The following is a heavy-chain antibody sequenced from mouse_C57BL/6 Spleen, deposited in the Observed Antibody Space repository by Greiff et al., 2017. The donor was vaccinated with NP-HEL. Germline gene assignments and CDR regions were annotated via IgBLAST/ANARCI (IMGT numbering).Heavy chain of an antibody. Sequence: QVQLQQPGAELVRPGSSVKLSCKASGYTFTSYWMDWVKQRPGQGLEWIGNIYPSDSETHYNQKFKDKATLTVDKSSSTAYMQLSSLTSEDSAVYYCARLEYDYGGGDYWGQGTTLTVSS. CDR3: ARLEYDYGGGDY. CDR2: IYPSDSET. V-gene: IGHV1-61*01. D-gene: IGHD2-4*01. J-gene: IGHJ2*01. CDR1: GYTFTSYW.